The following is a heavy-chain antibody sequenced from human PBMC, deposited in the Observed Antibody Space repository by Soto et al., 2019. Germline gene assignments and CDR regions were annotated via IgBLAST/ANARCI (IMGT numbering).Heavy chain of an antibody. Sequence: LGGSLRLSCAASGFTFSSYAMSWVRQAPGKGLEWVSAISGSGGSTYYADSVKGRFTISRDNSKNTLYLQMNSLRAEDTAVYYCAKFWYSSSWYDWFDPWGQGTLVTVSS. CDR3: AKFWYSSSWYDWFDP. V-gene: IGHV3-23*01. J-gene: IGHJ5*02. CDR1: GFTFSSYA. D-gene: IGHD6-13*01. CDR2: ISGSGGST.